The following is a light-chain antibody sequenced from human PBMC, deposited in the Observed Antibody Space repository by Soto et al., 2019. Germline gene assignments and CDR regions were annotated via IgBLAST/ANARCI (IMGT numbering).Light chain of an antibody. V-gene: IGLV2-11*01. CDR3: CSYTGSYSYV. CDR1: SSDVGGYSY. Sequence: QSVLTQPHSVSGSPGQSVTISCTGTSSDVGGYSYVSWYQQHPGKAPELIIYGVTERPSGVPDRFSGSKSGNTASLTISGLQAEDEADYYCCSYTGSYSYVFGIGTKVTVL. CDR2: GVT. J-gene: IGLJ1*01.